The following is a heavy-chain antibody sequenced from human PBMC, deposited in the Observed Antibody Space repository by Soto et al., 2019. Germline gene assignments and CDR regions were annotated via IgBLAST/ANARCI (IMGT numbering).Heavy chain of an antibody. CDR3: ARFVRSCSGTTCYTRADV. D-gene: IGHD2-2*02. CDR2: IYSSGST. Sequence: QVQLQESGPGLVKPSETLSLTCTVSGGSVSSDTHYWSWIRQPPGKRLEWIGFIYSSGSTNYNPSLKSRVTMSVDTTTNQFSLKLMSVIVADTAVYHCARFVRSCSGTTCYTRADVWGQGTTVTVSS. J-gene: IGHJ6*02. V-gene: IGHV4-61*01. CDR1: GGSVSSDTHY.